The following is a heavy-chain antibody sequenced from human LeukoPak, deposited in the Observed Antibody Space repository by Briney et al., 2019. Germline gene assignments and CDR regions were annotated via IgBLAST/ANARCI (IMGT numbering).Heavy chain of an antibody. CDR3: ARPVPSRLGWFDP. CDR2: IYYSGST. CDR1: GGSISSSSYY. Sequence: SETLSLTCTVSGGSISSSSYYWGWIRQPPGKGLEWIGNIYYSGSTYYSPSLKSRVTISVDTSKNQFSLKLSSVTAADTAVYCCARPVPSRLGWFDPWGQGTLVTVSS. V-gene: IGHV4-39*01. J-gene: IGHJ5*02. D-gene: IGHD1-1*01.